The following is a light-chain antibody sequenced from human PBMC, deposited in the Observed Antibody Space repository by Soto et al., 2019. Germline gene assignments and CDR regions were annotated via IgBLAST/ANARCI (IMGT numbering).Light chain of an antibody. CDR3: AAWDDSLSGVM. CDR2: RNN. CDR1: SSNVGSKY. Sequence: QLVLTQPPSASGTPGQRVSISCSGSSSNVGSKYVYWYQQLPGTAPKLLIYRNNQRPSGVPDRFSGSKSGTSASLAISGLLSEDEADYYCAAWDDSLSGVMFGGGAKLTVL. J-gene: IGLJ3*02. V-gene: IGLV1-47*01.